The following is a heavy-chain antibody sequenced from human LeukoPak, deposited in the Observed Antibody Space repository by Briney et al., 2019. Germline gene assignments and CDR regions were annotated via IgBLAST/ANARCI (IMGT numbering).Heavy chain of an antibody. D-gene: IGHD1-26*01. CDR3: PRDRESWWEPFDY. J-gene: IGHJ4*02. CDR2: TYYRSKWYN. CDR1: GDSVSINSAA. Sequence: SQTLSLTFAISGDSVSINSAAWSWIRQSPARGLEWLGRTYYRSKWYNDYAVSVKSRITINPDTSKHQFYLQLNSVTPGDTAVYYCPRDRESWWEPFDYWGQGTLVTVSS. V-gene: IGHV6-1*01.